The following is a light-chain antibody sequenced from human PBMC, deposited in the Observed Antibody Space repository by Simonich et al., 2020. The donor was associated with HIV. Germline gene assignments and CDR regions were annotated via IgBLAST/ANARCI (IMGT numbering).Light chain of an antibody. CDR3: QQRSNWEGT. CDR1: QSVSSY. V-gene: IGKV3-11*01. Sequence: EIVLTQSPATLSLSPGERATLSCRASQSVSSYLAWDQQKPGQAPRLLIYDASNRATGIPARFSGTGSGTDFTLTLSSLEPEDFAVYYCQQRSNWEGTFGGGTKVEIK. CDR2: DAS. J-gene: IGKJ4*01.